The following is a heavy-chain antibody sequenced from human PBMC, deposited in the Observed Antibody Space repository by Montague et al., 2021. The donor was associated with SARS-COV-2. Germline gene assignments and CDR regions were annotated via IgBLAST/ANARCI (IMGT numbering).Heavy chain of an antibody. Sequence: SETLSLTCTVSGGSISSYYWSWIRQPPGKGLGWIGYIYYSGSTNXNPSLKSRVTISVDTSKNQFSLKLSSVTAADTAVYYCARGAGYYYGSGSYYKARDVFDIWGQGTMVTVSS. V-gene: IGHV4-59*01. CDR1: GGSISSYY. J-gene: IGHJ3*02. CDR2: IYYSGST. D-gene: IGHD3-10*01. CDR3: ARGAGYYYGSGSYYKARDVFDI.